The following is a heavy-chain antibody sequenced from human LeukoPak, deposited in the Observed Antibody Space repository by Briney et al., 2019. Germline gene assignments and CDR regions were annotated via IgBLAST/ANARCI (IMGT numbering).Heavy chain of an antibody. D-gene: IGHD3-3*01. V-gene: IGHV4-39*01. CDR2: IYYRGST. CDR3: ARLQTDCDFWSGYLDY. CDR1: GGSISSSSYY. J-gene: IGHJ4*02. Sequence: PSETLSLTCTVSGGSISSSSYYWGWIRQPPGKGLEWIGTIYYRGSTYYNPSLKSRVSISVDTSKNQFSLKLSSVTAADTAVYFCARLQTDCDFWSGYLDYWGQGTLVTVSS.